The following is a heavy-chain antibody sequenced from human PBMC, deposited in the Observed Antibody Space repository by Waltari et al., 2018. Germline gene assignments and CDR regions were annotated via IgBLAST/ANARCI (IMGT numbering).Heavy chain of an antibody. Sequence: EEHLLESGGGLVQPGDSLRLSCVASGFRFSNYWMNWVRQAPGKGLVWVARISNDWTYITYAESVKGRFNISRDNAKNTLYLQMKRLRAEDTAVYYCVRLAQRTYRSPVPGRHYYYGMDVWGQGTTVTVSS. CDR1: GFRFSNYW. V-gene: IGHV3-74*03. J-gene: IGHJ6*02. D-gene: IGHD3-10*01. CDR2: ISNDWTYI. CDR3: VRLAQRTYRSPVPGRHYYYGMDV.